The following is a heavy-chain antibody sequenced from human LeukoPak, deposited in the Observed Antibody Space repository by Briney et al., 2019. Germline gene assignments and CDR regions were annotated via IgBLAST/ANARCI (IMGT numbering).Heavy chain of an antibody. CDR3: SSGYYLDAFDI. J-gene: IGHJ3*02. D-gene: IGHD3-22*01. Sequence: SETLSLTCAVYGGSFSDYYWSWLRQPPGKGLEWIGEINHSGSTNYNPSLKSRVTISVDTSKNQFSLKLSSVTAADTAVYYCSSGYYLDAFDIWGQGTMVTVSS. V-gene: IGHV4-34*01. CDR2: INHSGST. CDR1: GGSFSDYY.